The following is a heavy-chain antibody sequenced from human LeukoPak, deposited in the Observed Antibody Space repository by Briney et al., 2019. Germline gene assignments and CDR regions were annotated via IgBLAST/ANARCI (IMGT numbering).Heavy chain of an antibody. V-gene: IGHV3-74*01. CDR3: ARSGRGGAFDI. D-gene: IGHD1-26*01. CDR2: IYSDGSRT. J-gene: IGHJ3*02. Sequence: GGSLRLSCAGSGFTLNSNWMHWVRQGPGKGLVWVSRIYSDGSRTNYADSVKGRFTISGDNAKNTLYLQMNSLRAEDTAVYYCARSGRGGAFDIWGQGTMVTVSS. CDR1: GFTLNSNW.